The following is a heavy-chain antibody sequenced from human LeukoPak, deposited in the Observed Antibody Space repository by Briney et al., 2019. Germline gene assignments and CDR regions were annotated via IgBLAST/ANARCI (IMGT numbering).Heavy chain of an antibody. D-gene: IGHD4-17*01. CDR2: ISGSGGST. V-gene: IGHV3-23*01. CDR1: GFTFSSYA. J-gene: IGHJ4*02. CDR3: AKGSEQAYGDYVPYYFDY. Sequence: PGGSLRLSCAASGFTFSSYAMSWVRQAPGKGLEWVSAISGSGGSTYYADSVKGRFTISRDNSKNTLYLQMNSLRAEDTAVYYCAKGSEQAYGDYVPYYFDYWGRGTLVTVSS.